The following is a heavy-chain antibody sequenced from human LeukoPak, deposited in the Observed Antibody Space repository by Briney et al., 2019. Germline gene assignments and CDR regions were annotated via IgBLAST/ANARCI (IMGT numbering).Heavy chain of an antibody. D-gene: IGHD6-19*01. Sequence: SVKVSCKASGFTFTSSAMQWVRQARGQRLEWIGWIVVGSGNTNYAQKFQERVTITRDMSTSTAYMELSSPRSEDTAVYYCAAVGAVAGTLTYYYYGMDVWGQGTTVTVSS. CDR2: IVVGSGNT. CDR1: GFTFTSSA. J-gene: IGHJ6*02. CDR3: AAVGAVAGTLTYYYYGMDV. V-gene: IGHV1-58*02.